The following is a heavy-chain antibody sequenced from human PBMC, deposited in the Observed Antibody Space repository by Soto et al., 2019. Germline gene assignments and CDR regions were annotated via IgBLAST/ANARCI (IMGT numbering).Heavy chain of an antibody. CDR3: GKEMTSRRWLQPLDY. CDR1: GFTFSSYG. Sequence: QVQLVESGGGVVQPGRSLRLSCAASGFTFSSYGMHWVRQAPGKGLEWVAVISYDGSNKYYADSVKGRFTISRDNSKNTLYLQITGLKAEDRVLIYCGKEMTSRRWLQPLDYGGQGTLVTVSS. CDR2: ISYDGSNK. J-gene: IGHJ4*02. D-gene: IGHD5-18*01. V-gene: IGHV3-30*18.